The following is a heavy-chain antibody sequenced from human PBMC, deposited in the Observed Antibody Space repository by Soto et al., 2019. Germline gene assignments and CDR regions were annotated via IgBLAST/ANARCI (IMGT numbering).Heavy chain of an antibody. CDR3: ARSQGNTVTSSWFDP. D-gene: IGHD4-4*01. V-gene: IGHV1-69*02. J-gene: IGHJ5*02. CDR2: IIPILGIA. Sequence: SVKVSCKASGGTFSSYTISWVRQAPGQGLEWMGRIIPILGIANYAQKFRGRVTITADKSTSTAYMELSSLRSEDTAVYYCARSQGNTVTSSWFDPWGQGTLVTVSS. CDR1: GGTFSSYT.